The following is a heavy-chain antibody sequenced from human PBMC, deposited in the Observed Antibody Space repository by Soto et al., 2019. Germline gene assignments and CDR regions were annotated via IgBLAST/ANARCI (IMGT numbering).Heavy chain of an antibody. V-gene: IGHV4-34*01. Sequence: PSETLSLTCAVYGGSVSGYYWSWIRQPPGKGLEWIGEINHSGSTNYNPSLKSRVTISVDTSKNQFSLKLSSVTAADTAVYYCARVKGSPNKAQSIAARPRWFDLWVQGTLVTVSS. D-gene: IGHD6-6*01. CDR3: ARVKGSPNKAQSIAARPRWFDL. CDR2: INHSGST. J-gene: IGHJ5*02. CDR1: GGSVSGYY.